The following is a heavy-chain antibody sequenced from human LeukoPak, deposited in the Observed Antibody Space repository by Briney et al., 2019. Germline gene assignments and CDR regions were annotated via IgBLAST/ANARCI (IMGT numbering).Heavy chain of an antibody. CDR1: GFTFTSSG. Sequence: SVKVSCKASGFTFTSSGMQWVRQARGQRPEWIGWIVVGKGKINYAERFQERVTITRDMSTSTVYMELSSLRSDDTAVYYCAASRDCGSDSCYTSSDYWGQGTLVTVSS. J-gene: IGHJ4*02. CDR3: AASRDCGSDSCYTSSDY. D-gene: IGHD2-21*02. CDR2: IVVGKGKI. V-gene: IGHV1-58*02.